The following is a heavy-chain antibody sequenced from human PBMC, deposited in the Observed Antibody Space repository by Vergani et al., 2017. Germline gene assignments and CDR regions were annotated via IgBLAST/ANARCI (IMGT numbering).Heavy chain of an antibody. CDR3: ARVYSNSGVGNWFDP. J-gene: IGHJ5*02. D-gene: IGHD4-11*01. CDR2: INTNTGNP. CDR1: GYTFTTYA. V-gene: IGHV7-4-1*02. Sequence: QVQLVQSGSELKKPGASVKVSCKASGYTFTTYAMNWVRQAPGQGLEWMGWINTNTGNPSYARGFTGRFVFSLDTSVNTAYLQINSLKAEDTAVYYCARVYSNSGVGNWFDPWGQGTLVTVSS.